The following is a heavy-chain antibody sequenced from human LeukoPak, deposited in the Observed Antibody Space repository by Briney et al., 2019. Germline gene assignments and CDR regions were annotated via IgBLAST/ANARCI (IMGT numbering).Heavy chain of an antibody. CDR2: ISYDGSNK. CDR3: AKDLRSGWSLDY. J-gene: IGHJ4*02. V-gene: IGHV3-30*18. Sequence: GRSLRLSCAASGFTFSSYGMHWVRQAPGKGLEWVAVISYDGSNKYYADSVKGRFTISRDNSKNTLYLQMNSLRAEDTAVYYCAKDLRSGWSLDYWGQGTLVTVSS. D-gene: IGHD6-19*01. CDR1: GFTFSSYG.